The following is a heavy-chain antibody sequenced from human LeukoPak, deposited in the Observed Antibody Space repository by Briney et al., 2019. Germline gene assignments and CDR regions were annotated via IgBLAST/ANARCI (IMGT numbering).Heavy chain of an antibody. CDR2: IIPIFGTA. CDR1: GGTFSSYA. D-gene: IGHD2-2*01. J-gene: IGHJ5*02. CDR3: ARVVPAAIGGFWFDP. V-gene: IGHV1-69*13. Sequence: SVKVSRKASGGTFSSYAISWVRQAPGQGLEWMGGIIPIFGTANYAQKFQGRVTITADESTSTAYMELSSLRSEGTAVYYCARVVPAAIGGFWFDPWGQGTLVTVSS.